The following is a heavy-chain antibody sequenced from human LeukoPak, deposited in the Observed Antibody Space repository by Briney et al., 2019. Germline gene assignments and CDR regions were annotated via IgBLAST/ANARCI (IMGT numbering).Heavy chain of an antibody. CDR3: ARGLPTDYDILTGYYYFDY. CDR1: GYTFTGYY. Sequence: ASVKVSCKASGYTFTGYYLHWVRQAPGQGLEWMGWINPNNGDTNYAQKFQGRVTMTRDTSISTAYMELSWLTSDDTAVYYCARGLPTDYDILTGYYYFDYWGQGTLVTVSS. J-gene: IGHJ4*02. CDR2: INPNNGDT. V-gene: IGHV1-2*02. D-gene: IGHD3-9*01.